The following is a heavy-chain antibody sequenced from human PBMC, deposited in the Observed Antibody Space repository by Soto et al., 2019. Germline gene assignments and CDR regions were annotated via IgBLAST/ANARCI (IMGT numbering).Heavy chain of an antibody. D-gene: IGHD5-12*01. J-gene: IGHJ4*02. CDR2: IHWDNDK. Sequence: QITLKESGPALVKPTQTLTLTCTFSGFSLSTSGVGVGWIRQPPGKALDWLALIHWDNDKRYSPSLESRLSITKDTSKNLVVLTMTNMDPVDTGTYYCAHKQCRRYAADFDYWGRGTLVTVSS. CDR1: GFSLSTSGVG. CDR3: AHKQCRRYAADFDY. V-gene: IGHV2-5*02.